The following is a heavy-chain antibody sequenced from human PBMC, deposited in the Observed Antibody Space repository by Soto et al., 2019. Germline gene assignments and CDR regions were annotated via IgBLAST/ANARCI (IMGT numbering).Heavy chain of an antibody. V-gene: IGHV3-30-3*01. Sequence: QVQLVESGGGVVQPGRSLRLSCAASGFTFSSYAMHWVRQAPGKGLEWVAVISYDGSNKYYADSVKGRFTISRDNSKNTLYLQMNSLRAEDTAVYYCARDNDYGDYTDYWGQGTLVTVSS. J-gene: IGHJ4*02. CDR1: GFTFSSYA. D-gene: IGHD4-17*01. CDR3: ARDNDYGDYTDY. CDR2: ISYDGSNK.